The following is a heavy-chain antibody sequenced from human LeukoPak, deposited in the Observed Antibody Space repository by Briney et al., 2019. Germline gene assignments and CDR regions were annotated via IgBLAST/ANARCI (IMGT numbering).Heavy chain of an antibody. CDR2: INPNSGGT. D-gene: IGHD5-24*01. Sequence: ASVKVSCKASGGTFTSYYMHWVRQAPGQGLEWMGWINPNSGGTNYAQKFQGRVTMTRDTSISTAYMELSRLRSDDTAVYYCARPRQSRDGYRNWGQGTLVTVSS. CDR1: GGTFTSYY. V-gene: IGHV1-2*02. J-gene: IGHJ4*02. CDR3: ARPRQSRDGYRN.